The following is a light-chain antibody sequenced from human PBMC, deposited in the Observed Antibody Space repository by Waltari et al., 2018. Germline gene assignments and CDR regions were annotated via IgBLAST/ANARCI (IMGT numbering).Light chain of an antibody. CDR3: MQSLQAPCT. J-gene: IGKJ2*02. CDR1: QSLLHSNGYNC. Sequence: EIVMTQSPLSLPITPGEQASISCRSSQSLLHSNGYNCLDWYLQKPGQSPQFLIYLGSIRAAGVPDRFSGSGSGTEFTLNISKVEAEDVAVYYCMQSLQAPCTFGQGTKLEIE. CDR2: LGS. V-gene: IGKV2-28*01.